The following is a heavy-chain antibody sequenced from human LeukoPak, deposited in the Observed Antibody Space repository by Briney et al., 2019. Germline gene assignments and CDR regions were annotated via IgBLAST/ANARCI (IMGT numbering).Heavy chain of an antibody. D-gene: IGHD4-17*01. J-gene: IGHJ4*02. Sequence: GGSLRLSCAASGLTFSSHWMYWVRQAPGKGLVWVSRINSDGSRTSYADSVKGRFTISRDNAKNTLYLQMNSLRAEDTAVYYCTSLTTNGDYLSDYWGQGTLVTVSS. CDR3: TSLTTNGDYLSDY. CDR1: GLTFSSHW. V-gene: IGHV3-74*01. CDR2: INSDGSRT.